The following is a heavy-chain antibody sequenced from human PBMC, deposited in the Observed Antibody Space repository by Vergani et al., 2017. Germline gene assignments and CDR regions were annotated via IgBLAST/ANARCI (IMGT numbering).Heavy chain of an antibody. Sequence: QVQLVESGGGEVQPGRSLRLSCSAAGFPFSDYGVHWVRQAPGTGLEWVSVISYDGNKKNYADSVKGRFTISRDNSKNTLYLEMNALRAEDTAVYYCARDFLTRVTTLDYYYMGVWGKGRTVTVSS. J-gene: IGHJ6*03. CDR2: ISYDGNKK. V-gene: IGHV3-30*03. D-gene: IGHD1-1*01. CDR3: ARDFLTRVTTLDYYYMGV. CDR1: GFPFSDYG.